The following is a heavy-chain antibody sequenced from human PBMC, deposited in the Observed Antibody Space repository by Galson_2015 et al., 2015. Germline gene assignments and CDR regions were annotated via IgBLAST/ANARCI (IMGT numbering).Heavy chain of an antibody. CDR2: VSWNSGSI. CDR3: AKDISNYDFWSGLDV. Sequence: SLRLSCAASGFTFDDYAMHWVRHAPGKGLEWVSGVSWNSGSIGYADSVKGRFTISRDHAKNSLYLQMNSLSAEDTALYYCAKDISNYDFWSGLDVWVKWTTVTVSS. V-gene: IGHV3-9*01. CDR1: GFTFDDYA. D-gene: IGHD3-3*01. J-gene: IGHJ6*04.